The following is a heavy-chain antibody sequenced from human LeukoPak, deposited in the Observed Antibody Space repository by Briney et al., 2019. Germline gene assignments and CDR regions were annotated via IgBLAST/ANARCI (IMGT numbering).Heavy chain of an antibody. CDR2: TKSDGST. Sequence: PGGSLRLSCAASGFTFSSYWIHWVRQAPGQGLGGVSRTKSDGSTNYADSVKGRFTISRDNAKNTVSLQMNSLRAEDTGGYYCARAPSEIGGYYPEYFRHWGQGTLVTVSS. D-gene: IGHD3-22*01. J-gene: IGHJ1*01. CDR3: ARAPSEIGGYYPEYFRH. V-gene: IGHV3-74*01. CDR1: GFTFSSYW.